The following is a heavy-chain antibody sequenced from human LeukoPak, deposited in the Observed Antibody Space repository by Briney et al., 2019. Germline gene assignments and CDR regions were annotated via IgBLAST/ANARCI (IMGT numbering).Heavy chain of an antibody. J-gene: IGHJ4*02. CDR1: GGSISSGGYY. D-gene: IGHD3-22*01. CDR2: IYYSGST. V-gene: IGHV4-31*03. CDR3: ARAQTYYYDSSGPFQIDY. Sequence: SGTLSLTYTVSGGSISSGGYYWSWIRQHPGKGLEWIGYIYYSGSTYYNPSLKSRVTISVDTSKNQFSLKLSSVTAADTAVYYCARAQTYYYDSSGPFQIDYWGQGTLVTVSS.